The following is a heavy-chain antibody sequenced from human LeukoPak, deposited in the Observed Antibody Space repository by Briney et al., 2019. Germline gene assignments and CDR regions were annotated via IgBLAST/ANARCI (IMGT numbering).Heavy chain of an antibody. CDR1: GFTFSSYG. D-gene: IGHD5-18*01. Sequence: PGRSLRLSCAASGFTFSSYGMHWVRQAPGKGLEWVAVISYDGSNKYYADSVKGRFTISRDNSKNTLYLQMNSLRAEDTAVYYCAKDRTRYSYGQIRPYYYYYGMDVWGQGTTVTVSS. V-gene: IGHV3-30*18. J-gene: IGHJ6*02. CDR3: AKDRTRYSYGQIRPYYYYYGMDV. CDR2: ISYDGSNK.